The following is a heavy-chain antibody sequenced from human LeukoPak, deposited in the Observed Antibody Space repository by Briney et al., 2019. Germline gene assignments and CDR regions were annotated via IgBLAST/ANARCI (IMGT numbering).Heavy chain of an antibody. J-gene: IGHJ6*03. Sequence: SETLSLTCTVSGGSISSYYWSWIRQPAGKGLEWIGRIYTSGSINYNPSLKSRVTMSVDTSKNQFSLKLSSVTAADTAVYYCAREVVVTIFGVVIGGYYMDVWGKGTTVTVSS. CDR1: GGSISSYY. D-gene: IGHD3-3*01. CDR3: AREVVVTIFGVVIGGYYMDV. CDR2: IYTSGSI. V-gene: IGHV4-4*07.